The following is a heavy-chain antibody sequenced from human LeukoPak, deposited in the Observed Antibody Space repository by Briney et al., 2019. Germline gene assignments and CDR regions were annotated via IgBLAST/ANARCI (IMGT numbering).Heavy chain of an antibody. Sequence: GGSLRLSCAASGFSFSSHWMHWVRQAPGKGLVWVSRINSDGSSTEYADSVKGRFTISRDNAKKRLYLQMNSLGAEDTAVYYCTRPSGSYSPPDFDYWGQGTLVTVSA. J-gene: IGHJ4*02. CDR1: GFSFSSHW. V-gene: IGHV3-74*01. CDR2: INSDGSST. D-gene: IGHD1-26*01. CDR3: TRPSGSYSPPDFDY.